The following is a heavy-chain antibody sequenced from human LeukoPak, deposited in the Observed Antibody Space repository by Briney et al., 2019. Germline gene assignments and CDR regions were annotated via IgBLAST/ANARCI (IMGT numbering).Heavy chain of an antibody. CDR2: IIPIFGTA. V-gene: IGHV1-69*13. J-gene: IGHJ4*02. CDR1: GGTFSSYA. D-gene: IGHD6-13*01. Sequence: VASVKVSCKASGGTFSSYAISWVRQAPGQGLEWMGGIIPIFGTANYAQKFQGRVTITPDESTSTAYMELSSLRSEDTAVYYCARERGIAAAGMDFDYWGQGTLVTVSS. CDR3: ARERGIAAAGMDFDY.